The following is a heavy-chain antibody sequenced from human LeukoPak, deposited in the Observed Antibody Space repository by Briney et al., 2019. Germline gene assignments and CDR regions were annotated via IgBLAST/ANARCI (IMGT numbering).Heavy chain of an antibody. V-gene: IGHV4-59*08. CDR2: IYYSGST. D-gene: IGHD3-10*01. CDR3: VRWLNWFDP. Sequence: PSETLSLTCTVSGGSISSYYWSWIRQPPGKGLEWIGYIYYSGSTDYNPSLKSRVTISVDTSKNQFSLKLSSVTAADTAVYYCVRWLNWFDPWGQGTLVTVSS. CDR1: GGSISSYY. J-gene: IGHJ5*02.